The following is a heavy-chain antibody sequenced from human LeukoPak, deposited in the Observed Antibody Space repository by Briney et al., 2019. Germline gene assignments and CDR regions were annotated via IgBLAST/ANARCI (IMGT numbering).Heavy chain of an antibody. CDR1: GFTFSSYG. V-gene: IGHV1-18*01. CDR3: AREVAGRPHPPTN. Sequence: PGGSLRLSCAASGFTFSSYGISWVRQAPGQGLEWMGWISAYNGNTNYAQKLQGRVTMTTDTSTSTAYMELRSLRSDDTAVYYCAREVAGRPHPPTNWGQGTLVTVSS. CDR2: ISAYNGNT. D-gene: IGHD6-19*01. J-gene: IGHJ4*02.